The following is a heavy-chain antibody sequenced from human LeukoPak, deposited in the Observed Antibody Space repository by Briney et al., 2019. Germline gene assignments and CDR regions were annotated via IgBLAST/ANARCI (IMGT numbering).Heavy chain of an antibody. V-gene: IGHV3-23*01. D-gene: IGHD3-22*01. Sequence: GGSLRLSCAASGFTFRNYAMSWVRQAPGMGLEWVSSINAGGGSTYYADSVKGRFTISRDNSKNTLYLQMNSLRAEDTAVYYCAKDSSKTMYYYDSSGYYGPWGQGTLVTVSS. CDR2: INAGGGST. CDR3: AKDSSKTMYYYDSSGYYGP. CDR1: GFTFRNYA. J-gene: IGHJ5*02.